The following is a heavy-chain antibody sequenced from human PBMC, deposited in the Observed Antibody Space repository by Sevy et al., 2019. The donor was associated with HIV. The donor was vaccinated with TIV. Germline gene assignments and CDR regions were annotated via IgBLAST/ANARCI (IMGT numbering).Heavy chain of an antibody. V-gene: IGHV5-51*01. Sequence: GESLKISCKGSGYSFTSYWIGWVRQMPGKGLEWMGIIYPGDSDTRYSPSFRGQVTISADKSISTVYLQRSSVKASDTAMYYCARLRNYDSSGCRSVDAFDIWGLGTMVTVSS. CDR2: IYPGDSDT. CDR1: GYSFTSYW. J-gene: IGHJ3*02. D-gene: IGHD3-22*01. CDR3: ARLRNYDSSGCRSVDAFDI.